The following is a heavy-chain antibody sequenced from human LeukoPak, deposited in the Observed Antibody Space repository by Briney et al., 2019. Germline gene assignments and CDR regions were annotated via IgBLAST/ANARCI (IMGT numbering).Heavy chain of an antibody. CDR1: GFTFSSYG. D-gene: IGHD3-9*01. J-gene: IGHJ4*02. Sequence: PGGSLRLSCAASGFTFSSYGMHWVRQAPGKGLEWVAVISYDGSNKYYADSVKGRFTISRDNSKNTLYLQMNSLRAEDTAVYYCAKGFHTYYDILTGLNYWGQGTLVTVSS. CDR2: ISYDGSNK. V-gene: IGHV3-30*18. CDR3: AKGFHTYYDILTGLNY.